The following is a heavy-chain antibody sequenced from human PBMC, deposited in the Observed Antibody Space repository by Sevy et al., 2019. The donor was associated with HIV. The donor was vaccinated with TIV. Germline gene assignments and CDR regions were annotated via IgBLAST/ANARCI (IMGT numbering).Heavy chain of an antibody. CDR1: GFIFSRYG. V-gene: IGHV3-33*01. D-gene: IGHD1-26*01. J-gene: IGHJ4*02. CDR3: ARESGSDWYLDY. CDR2: IFNDGKTK. Sequence: GGSLRLSCKASGFIFSRYGVHWVRQAPGKGLEWVASIFNDGKTKYYGDAAKGRFTSSRDDSKNTLYLQMDSLRAEDTAVYYCARESGSDWYLDYWGQGTLVTVSS.